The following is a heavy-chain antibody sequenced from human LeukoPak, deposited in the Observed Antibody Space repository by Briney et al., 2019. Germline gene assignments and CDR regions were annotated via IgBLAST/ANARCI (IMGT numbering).Heavy chain of an antibody. CDR3: ARAHYDYVHDAFDI. D-gene: IGHD3-16*01. V-gene: IGHV1-18*01. J-gene: IGHJ3*02. CDR2: ISAYNGNT. Sequence: ASVKVSCKASGYTFTCYGISWVRQAPGQGLEWMGWISAYNGNTNYAQKLQGRVTMTTDTSTSTAYMELRSLRSDDTAVYYCARAHYDYVHDAFDIWGQGTMVTVSS. CDR1: GYTFTCYG.